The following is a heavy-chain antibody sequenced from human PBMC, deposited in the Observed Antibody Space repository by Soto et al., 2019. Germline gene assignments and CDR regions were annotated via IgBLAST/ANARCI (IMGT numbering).Heavy chain of an antibody. Sequence: SETLSLTCAVSGYPISSGYYWGWIRQPPGKGLEWIGIIHHSGSTYYNPSLRSRITISVDTSKNQFSLKMPSVTAADTAVYYCARSSGYVPGGYWGQGILVTVSS. V-gene: IGHV4-38-2*01. CDR2: IHHSGST. CDR1: GYPISSGYY. J-gene: IGHJ4*02. D-gene: IGHD5-12*01. CDR3: ARSSGYVPGGY.